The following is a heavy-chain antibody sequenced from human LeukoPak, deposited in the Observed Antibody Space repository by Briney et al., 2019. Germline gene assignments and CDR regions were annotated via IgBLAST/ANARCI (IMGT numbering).Heavy chain of an antibody. J-gene: IGHJ3*02. CDR2: IYYSGST. D-gene: IGHD3-3*01. V-gene: IGHV4-59*01. CDR3: ARESARGYDFWSGPDAFDI. CDR1: GGSISSYY. Sequence: SETLSLTCTVSGGSISSYYWSWNRQPPGKGLEWIGYIYYSGSTNYNPSLKSRVTISVDTSKNQFSLKLSSVTAADTAVYYCARESARGYDFWSGPDAFDIWGQGTMVTVSS.